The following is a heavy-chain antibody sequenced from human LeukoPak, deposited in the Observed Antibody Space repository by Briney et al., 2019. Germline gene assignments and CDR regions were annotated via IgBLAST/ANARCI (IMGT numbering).Heavy chain of an antibody. D-gene: IGHD6-19*01. V-gene: IGHV3-30*04. CDR2: ISYDGSNK. CDR3: ARDRLLQWLVQGYFDY. CDR1: RFTFSSYA. Sequence: GGSLRLSCAASRFTFSSYAMHWVRQAPGKGLEWVAVISYDGSNKYYADSVKGRFTISRDNSKNTLYLQMNSLRAEDTAVYYCARDRLLQWLVQGYFDYWGQGTLVTVSS. J-gene: IGHJ4*02.